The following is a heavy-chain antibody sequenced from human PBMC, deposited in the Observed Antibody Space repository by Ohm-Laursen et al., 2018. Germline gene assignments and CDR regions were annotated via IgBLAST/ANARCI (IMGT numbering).Heavy chain of an antibody. V-gene: IGHV3-66*01. CDR2: IYSGGGT. CDR3: ARAVHGSGSYAPYYFDY. D-gene: IGHD3-10*01. CDR1: GFSVSNNY. J-gene: IGHJ4*02. Sequence: SLRLSCTASGFSVSNNYLIWVRQAPGKGLEWVSLIYSGGGTHYADSVKGRFTISRDNSKNSLYLQMNSLRAEDTAVYYCARAVHGSGSYAPYYFDYWGQGTLVTVSS.